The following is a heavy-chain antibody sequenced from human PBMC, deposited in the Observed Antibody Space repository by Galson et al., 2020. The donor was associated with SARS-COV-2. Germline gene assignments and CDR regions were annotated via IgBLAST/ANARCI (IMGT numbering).Heavy chain of an antibody. CDR1: GDSVPSDSAS. CDR2: TYYRSRWNN. Sequence: SQTLSLTCAIYGDSVPSDSASWNWIRQSPSRGLEWLGRTYYRSRWNNDYAVSVESRITIDPDTSKNQFSLHLNSVTPEDTAVYYCARDVAAVADAFDIWGQGTLVTVST. V-gene: IGHV6-1*01. J-gene: IGHJ3*02. D-gene: IGHD6-19*01. CDR3: ARDVAAVADAFDI.